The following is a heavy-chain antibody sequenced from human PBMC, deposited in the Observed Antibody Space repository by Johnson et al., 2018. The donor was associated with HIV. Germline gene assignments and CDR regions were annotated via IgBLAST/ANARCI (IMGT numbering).Heavy chain of an antibody. CDR2: ISYDGSNK. CDR1: GFTFSTYA. Sequence: QVQLVESGGGVVQPGRFLRLSCAASGFTFSTYAMHWFRQAPGKGLEWVAVISYDGSNKSYADSVKGRFTISRDNSKNTLYLQMNSLRPEDTAVYYCARDGSTSCSDCFDAFDIWGQGTMVTVSS. J-gene: IGHJ3*02. V-gene: IGHV3-30-3*01. D-gene: IGHD2-2*01. CDR3: ARDGSTSCSDCFDAFDI.